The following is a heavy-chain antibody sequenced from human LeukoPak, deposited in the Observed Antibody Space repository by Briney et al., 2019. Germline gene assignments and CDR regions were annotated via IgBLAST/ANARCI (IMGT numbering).Heavy chain of an antibody. CDR2: INHSGST. Sequence: PSETLSLTCIVSGGSISSYYWSWIRQPPGKGLEWIGEINHSGSTNYNPSLKSRVTISVDTSKNQFSLKLSSVTAADTAVYYCARPGTYNWNDGRWFDPWGQGTLVTVSS. D-gene: IGHD1-1*01. J-gene: IGHJ5*02. V-gene: IGHV4-34*01. CDR3: ARPGTYNWNDGRWFDP. CDR1: GGSISSYY.